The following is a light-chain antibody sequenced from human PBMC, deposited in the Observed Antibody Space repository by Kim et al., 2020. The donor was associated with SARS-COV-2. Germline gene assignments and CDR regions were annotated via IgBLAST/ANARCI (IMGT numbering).Light chain of an antibody. CDR1: SLRSYY. CDR3: NSRDSNDNVV. CDR2: GKN. Sequence: VALRQTVRITCQGDSLRSYYATWYQQKPGQAPILVIYGKNNRPSGIPDRFSSSSSGNTASLTITGTQAGDEADYYCNSRDSNDNVVFGGGTQLTVL. V-gene: IGLV3-19*01. J-gene: IGLJ2*01.